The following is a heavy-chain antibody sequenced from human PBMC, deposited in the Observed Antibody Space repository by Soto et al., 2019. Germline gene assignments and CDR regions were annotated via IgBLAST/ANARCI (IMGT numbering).Heavy chain of an antibody. V-gene: IGHV1-18*01. J-gene: IGHJ4*02. CDR3: TRDSGNLGNWAYFFDY. Sequence: QGQLVQSGAEVKKPGASVKVSCKASGYNFTSFGISWVRQAPGQGLEWMGWISADNGNTNYAQKVQGRVTMTTDTSTSTAYMELRSLRSDDTAVYYCTRDSGNLGNWAYFFDYWGQGTLVTVSS. CDR1: GYNFTSFG. CDR2: ISADNGNT. D-gene: IGHD7-27*01.